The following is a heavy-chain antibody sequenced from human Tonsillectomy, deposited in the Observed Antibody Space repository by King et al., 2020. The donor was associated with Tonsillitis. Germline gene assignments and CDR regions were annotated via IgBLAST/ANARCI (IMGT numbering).Heavy chain of an antibody. J-gene: IGHJ6*02. Sequence: VQLVESGGGVVQPGRSLRLSCAASGFTFSSYAMHWVRQAPGKGLEWVAVISYDGSNKYYAYSVKGRFTISRDNSKNTLYLQMNSLRAEDTAVYYCAREAMWVWYYYGMDVWGQGTTVTVSS. V-gene: IGHV3-30-3*01. CDR2: ISYDGSNK. CDR1: GFTFSSYA. CDR3: AREAMWVWYYYGMDV. D-gene: IGHD1-26*01.